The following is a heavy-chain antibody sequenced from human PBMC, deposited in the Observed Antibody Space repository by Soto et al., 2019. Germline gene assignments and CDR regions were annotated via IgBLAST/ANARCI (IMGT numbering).Heavy chain of an antibody. J-gene: IGHJ6*02. CDR2: ISGSGGST. CDR1: GFTFSSYA. V-gene: IGHV3-23*01. Sequence: HPGGSLRLSCAASGFTFSSYAMSWVRQAPGKGLEWVSAISGSGGSTYYADSVKGRFTISRDNSKNTLYLQMNSLRAEDTAVYYCAKDQFWSGYRKYYYYGMDVWGQGTTVTVSS. D-gene: IGHD3-3*01. CDR3: AKDQFWSGYRKYYYYGMDV.